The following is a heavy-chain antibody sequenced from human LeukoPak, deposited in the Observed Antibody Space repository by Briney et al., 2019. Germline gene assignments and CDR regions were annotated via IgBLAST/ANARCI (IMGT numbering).Heavy chain of an antibody. D-gene: IGHD2-2*01. CDR2: INTNTGNP. CDR3: ARDTGDIVVVPAAMIYYYGMDV. V-gene: IGHV7-4-1*02. Sequence: GASVKVSCKASGYTFTSYAMNWVRQAPGQGLEWMGWINTNTGNPTYAQGFTGRFVFSLDTSVSTAYLQISSLKAEDTAVYYCARDTGDIVVVPAAMIYYYGMDVWGQGTTVTVSS. J-gene: IGHJ6*02. CDR1: GYTFTSYA.